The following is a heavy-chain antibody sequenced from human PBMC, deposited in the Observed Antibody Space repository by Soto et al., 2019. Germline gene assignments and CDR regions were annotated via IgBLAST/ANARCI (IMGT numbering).Heavy chain of an antibody. CDR1: GFTFSGSA. CDR3: TSPYTYYYYYMDV. Sequence: GGSLRLSCAASGFTFSGSAMHWVRQASGKGLEWVGRIRSKANSYATAYAASVKGRFTISRDDSKNTAYLQMNSLKTEDTAVYYCTSPYTYYYYYMDVWGKGTTVTVSS. V-gene: IGHV3-73*01. CDR2: IRSKANSYAT. J-gene: IGHJ6*03. D-gene: IGHD1-20*01.